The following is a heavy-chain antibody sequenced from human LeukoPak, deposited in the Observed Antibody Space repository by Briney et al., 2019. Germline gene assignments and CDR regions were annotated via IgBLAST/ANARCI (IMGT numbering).Heavy chain of an antibody. D-gene: IGHD3-22*01. CDR2: IYYSGST. V-gene: IGHV4-59*08. CDR3: AKHLAPSSGYLTLDY. J-gene: IGHJ4*02. Sequence: SETLSLTCTVSGGSISPYYWSWIRQTPGKGQEWIGHIYYSGSTIYNPSLKSRITISVDTSKNQFSLKLSSVTAADTAVYYCAKHLAPSSGYLTLDYWGQGTLVTVSS. CDR1: GGSISPYY.